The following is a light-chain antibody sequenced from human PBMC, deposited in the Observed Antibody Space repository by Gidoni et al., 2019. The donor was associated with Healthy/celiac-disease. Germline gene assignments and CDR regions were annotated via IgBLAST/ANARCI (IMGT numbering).Light chain of an antibody. CDR3: QQYDNLPLFT. CDR1: QDISNY. J-gene: IGKJ3*01. Sequence: DIQMTQSPSSLSASLGDRVIITCQASQDISNYLNWYQQKPGKAPKLLIYDAYNLETGVPSRFSGRGSGTDFTFTISSLQPEDIATYYCQQYDNLPLFTFGPGTKVDIK. CDR2: DAY. V-gene: IGKV1-33*01.